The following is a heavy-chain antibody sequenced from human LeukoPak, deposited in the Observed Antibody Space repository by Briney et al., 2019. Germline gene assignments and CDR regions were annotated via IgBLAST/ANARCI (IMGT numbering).Heavy chain of an antibody. J-gene: IGHJ4*02. CDR1: GFTFSSCE. V-gene: IGHV3-48*03. D-gene: IGHD6-19*01. CDR3: VGCDY. CDR2: ISSSASTI. Sequence: PGGSLRLSCAASGFTFSSCEMNWVRQAPGKGLEWVAYISSSASTIYYADSVKGRFTISRDNAKNSLYLQMNSLRAEDTAVYRAVGCDYWGQGTLVTVSS.